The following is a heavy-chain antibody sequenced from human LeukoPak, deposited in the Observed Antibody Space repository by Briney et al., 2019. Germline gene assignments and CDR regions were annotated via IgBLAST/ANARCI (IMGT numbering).Heavy chain of an antibody. Sequence: SETLSLTCTVSGGSISSYYWRWIRQPPGKGLEWIGYIYYSGSTNYNLSLKSRVTISVDTSKNQFSLKLSSVTAADTAVYYCARGPTVVAATDYWGQGTLVTVSS. D-gene: IGHD2-15*01. CDR3: ARGPTVVAATDY. V-gene: IGHV4-59*01. CDR1: GGSISSYY. CDR2: IYYSGST. J-gene: IGHJ4*02.